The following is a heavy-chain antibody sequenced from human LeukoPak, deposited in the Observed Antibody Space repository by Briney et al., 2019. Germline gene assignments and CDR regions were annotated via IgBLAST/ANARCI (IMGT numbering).Heavy chain of an antibody. CDR2: IYTSGST. Sequence: SETLSLTCTVSSGSISNYYWSWIRQPAGKGLEWIGRIYTSGSTTYNPSLKSRLTISIDTSKNQFSLKLSSVTAADTAVYYCARDIVGATLSTTIWGQGTMVTVSS. CDR1: SGSISNYY. V-gene: IGHV4-4*07. J-gene: IGHJ3*02. CDR3: ARDIVGATLSTTI. D-gene: IGHD1-26*01.